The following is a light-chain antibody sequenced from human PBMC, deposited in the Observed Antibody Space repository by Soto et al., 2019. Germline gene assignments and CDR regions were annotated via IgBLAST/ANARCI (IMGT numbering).Light chain of an antibody. V-gene: IGKV1-9*01. J-gene: IGKJ3*01. CDR3: QQLQRTPFT. CDR1: QDVSRY. Sequence: QLTQSPSSLSASVGDRVTITCRASQDVSRYLAWYRQKAGKAPKLLIYGAYTLQSGVPSRFSGFGSGTEFTLTISSLQPEDFATYHCQQLQRTPFTFGHGTTVDV. CDR2: GAY.